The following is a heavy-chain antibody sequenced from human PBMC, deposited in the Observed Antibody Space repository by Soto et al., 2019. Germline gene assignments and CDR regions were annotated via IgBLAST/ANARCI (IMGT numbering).Heavy chain of an antibody. V-gene: IGHV5-51*01. CDR2: IFPGDSDT. D-gene: IGHD3-9*01. CDR3: ARRRRDILTGAPGTLEY. Sequence: GESLKIACKASGYSMTTNWIGLVRQIPGNGLEWMGIIFPGDSDTRYSASFQGQVTISADKSTSTAYLQWSSGTASDTDMYYCARRRRDILTGAPGTLEYWGQGTLVTVSS. CDR1: GYSMTTNW. J-gene: IGHJ4*02.